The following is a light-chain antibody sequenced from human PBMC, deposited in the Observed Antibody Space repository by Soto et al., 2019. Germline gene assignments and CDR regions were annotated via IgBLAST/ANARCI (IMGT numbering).Light chain of an antibody. CDR1: QNVLYSSNNKNY. CDR2: WAS. V-gene: IGKV4-1*01. J-gene: IGKJ2*01. Sequence: DIVMTQSPDSLAVSLGERATINCKSSQNVLYSSNNKNYLAWYQLKPGRPPKLLIYWASTRESGVPDRFSGSGSGTDFTLTISSLQAEDVAVYYCQQYYSTPYTFGQGTKLEIK. CDR3: QQYYSTPYT.